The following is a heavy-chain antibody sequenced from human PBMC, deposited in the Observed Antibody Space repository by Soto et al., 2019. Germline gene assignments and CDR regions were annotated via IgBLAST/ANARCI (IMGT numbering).Heavy chain of an antibody. D-gene: IGHD6-6*01. Sequence: TQLLPAAGYGGSFSGYYWSWIRQTTGKGLEWIGEINHSGSTNYNPSLKSRVTISVDTSKNQFSLKLSSVTAADTAVYYCAIVSVRIAARNYYNYGMDVWGQGTTVTVSS. CDR1: GGSFSGYY. CDR3: AIVSVRIAARNYYNYGMDV. J-gene: IGHJ6*02. CDR2: INHSGST. V-gene: IGHV4-34*01.